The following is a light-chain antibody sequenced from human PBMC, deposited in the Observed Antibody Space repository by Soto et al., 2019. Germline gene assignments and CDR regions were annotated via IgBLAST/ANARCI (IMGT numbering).Light chain of an antibody. CDR3: QHLNSLPPYT. V-gene: IGKV3-15*01. J-gene: IGKJ2*01. Sequence: EIVMTQSPATMSVSPGERATLSCRASQSVSSSLAWYQQKPGQAPRLLIYHASTGATSIPARFSGSGSGTDFSLTISSLQSEDLATYCCQHLNSLPPYTFGQGTKLEIK. CDR2: HAS. CDR1: QSVSSS.